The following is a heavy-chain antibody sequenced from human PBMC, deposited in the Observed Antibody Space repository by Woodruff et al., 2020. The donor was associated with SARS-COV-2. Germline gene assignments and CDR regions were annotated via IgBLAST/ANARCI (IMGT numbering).Heavy chain of an antibody. V-gene: IGHV5-10-1*01. CDR2: IGPSDSST. CDR3: ARQRDGALAGTGGFFDY. Sequence: WLGRIGPSDSSTDYSPSFQGRVTISVDKSLSTAYLQWNSLQASDTAIYYCARQRDGALAGTGGFFDYWGQGALVTVSS. J-gene: IGHJ4*02. D-gene: IGHD3-16*01.